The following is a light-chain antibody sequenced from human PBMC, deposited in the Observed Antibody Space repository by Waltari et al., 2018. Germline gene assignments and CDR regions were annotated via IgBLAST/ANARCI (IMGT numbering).Light chain of an antibody. CDR2: EVS. Sequence: QSALTQPASVSGSPGQSITIPCTGTSSDVGGYNYVPWYQQPPGKAPKLVIYEVSNRPSGVSNRFSGSKSGNTASLTISGLQAEDEADYYCSSYTSSSSWVFGGGTKLTVL. V-gene: IGLV2-14*01. CDR1: SSDVGGYNY. CDR3: SSYTSSSSWV. J-gene: IGLJ3*02.